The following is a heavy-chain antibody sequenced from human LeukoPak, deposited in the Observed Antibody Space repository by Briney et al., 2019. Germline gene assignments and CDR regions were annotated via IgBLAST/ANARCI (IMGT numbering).Heavy chain of an antibody. CDR3: ARSYRGFDY. CDR1: GYTFTSYY. Sequence: ASVKVSCKAFGYTFTSYYMHWVRQAPGQGVEWMGIINASSGSTSYAQKFQGRVTMTRDMATSTVYMELSSLRSEDTAVYYCARSYRGFDYWGQGTLVTVSS. V-gene: IGHV1-46*01. J-gene: IGHJ4*02. CDR2: INASSGST. D-gene: IGHD1-14*01.